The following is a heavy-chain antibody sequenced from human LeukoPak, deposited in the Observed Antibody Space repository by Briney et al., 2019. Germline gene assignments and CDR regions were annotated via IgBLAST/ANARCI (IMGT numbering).Heavy chain of an antibody. CDR3: ARDNGGRYSYGDY. CDR1: GFTFSDYW. Sequence: GGSLRLSCAASGFTFSDYWMTWVRQAPGKGLEWVANIKQDGSEKYYVDSVKGRFTISRDNAKNSLYLQMNSLRAEDTAVYYCARDNGGRYSYGDYWGQGTLVTVSS. J-gene: IGHJ4*02. V-gene: IGHV3-7*01. CDR2: IKQDGSEK. D-gene: IGHD5-18*01.